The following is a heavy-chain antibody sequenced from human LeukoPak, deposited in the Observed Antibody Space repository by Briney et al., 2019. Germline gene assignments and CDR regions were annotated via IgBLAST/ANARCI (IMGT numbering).Heavy chain of an antibody. V-gene: IGHV4-39*01. Sequence: SGTLTLTCTVPGGSISSSSYYWGWIRQPPGKGLEWIGSIYYSGSTYYNPSLKSRVTISVDTSKNQFSLKLSSVTAADTAVYYCARAPAVTNWFDPWGQGTLVTVSS. CDR1: GGSISSSSYY. D-gene: IGHD6-13*01. CDR2: IYYSGST. CDR3: ARAPAVTNWFDP. J-gene: IGHJ5*02.